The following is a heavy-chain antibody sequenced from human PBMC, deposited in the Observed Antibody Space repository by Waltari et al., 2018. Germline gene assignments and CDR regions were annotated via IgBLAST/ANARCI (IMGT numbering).Heavy chain of an antibody. Sequence: EVQLMESGGGVVKPGGSLRLSCAASGFTFSTYNMTWVRQAPGKGLEWVSSVSSNGAYIHYGDSVKGRFTISRDNAKTSLYLQMNGLRDEDTAVYYCARGGWGFYLDLWGQGALVTVSS. V-gene: IGHV3-21*01. D-gene: IGHD7-27*01. J-gene: IGHJ5*02. CDR3: ARGGWGFYLDL. CDR2: VSSNGAYI. CDR1: GFTFSTYN.